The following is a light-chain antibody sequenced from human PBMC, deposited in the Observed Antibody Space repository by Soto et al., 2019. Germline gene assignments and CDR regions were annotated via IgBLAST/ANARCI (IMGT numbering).Light chain of an antibody. CDR3: QHYGSSPT. CDR1: QSVSSSS. CDR2: GAS. V-gene: IGKV3-20*01. J-gene: IGKJ1*01. Sequence: EIVLTQSPGTLSMSPGERATLSCRASQSVSSSSLAWYQQTPGQAPRLLIFGASSRATGIPARFSGSGSGTDSRTTISLQEPEDSAEYFCQHYGSSPTFGQGTKVEIK.